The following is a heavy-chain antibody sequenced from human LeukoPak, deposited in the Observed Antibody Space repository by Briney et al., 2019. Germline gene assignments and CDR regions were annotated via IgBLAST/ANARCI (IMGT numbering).Heavy chain of an antibody. J-gene: IGHJ4*02. Sequence: GGSLRLSCAASGFTFSRYAMSWVRQAPGKGLEWVSAISGSGGSTYYADSVKGRFTISRDNSKNTLYLQMNSLRAEDTAVYYCAKGYYYDSSATYFDYWGQGTLVTVSS. CDR3: AKGYYYDSSATYFDY. V-gene: IGHV3-23*01. CDR2: ISGSGGST. CDR1: GFTFSRYA. D-gene: IGHD3-22*01.